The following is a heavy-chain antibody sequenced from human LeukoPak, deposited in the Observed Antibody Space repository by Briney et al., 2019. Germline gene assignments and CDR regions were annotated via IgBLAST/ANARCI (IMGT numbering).Heavy chain of an antibody. D-gene: IGHD4-17*01. CDR3: ARMGIMTTKRGGYYYYGMDV. CDR1: GYTFTSYG. Sequence: ASVKVSCKASGYTFTSYGISWVRQAPGQGLEWMGGIIPTFGTANYAQKFQGRVTITADESTSTAYMELSSLRSEDTAVYYCARMGIMTTKRGGYYYYGMDVWGQGTTVTVSS. CDR2: IIPTFGTA. V-gene: IGHV1-69*13. J-gene: IGHJ6*02.